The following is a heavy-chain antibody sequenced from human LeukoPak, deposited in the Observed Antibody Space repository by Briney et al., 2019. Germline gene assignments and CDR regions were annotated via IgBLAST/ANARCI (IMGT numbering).Heavy chain of an antibody. Sequence: ASVKVSCKASGYTFTGYYMHWVRQAPGQGLEWMGWINPNSGGTNYAQKFQGRVTMTRDTSISTAYMELSRLRSDDTAVYYCARAVLSGGSLNYGMDVWGQGTTVTVSS. CDR2: INPNSGGT. CDR3: ARAVLSGGSLNYGMDV. CDR1: GYTFTGYY. V-gene: IGHV1-2*02. D-gene: IGHD2-15*01. J-gene: IGHJ6*02.